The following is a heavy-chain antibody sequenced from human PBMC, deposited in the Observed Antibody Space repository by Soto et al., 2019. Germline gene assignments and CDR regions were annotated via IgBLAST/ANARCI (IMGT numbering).Heavy chain of an antibody. V-gene: IGHV5-51*01. D-gene: IGHD1-1*01. J-gene: IGHJ6*02. CDR3: SFYFPDTTPYGIYV. CDR2: IYPRDSDT. CDR1: GYSFTSYW. Sequence: PGESLKISCKGSGYSFTSYWIGWVRQMPGKGLEWMGIIYPRDSDTRYSPSFQGQVTISADKSINTAYLQWSSLKASDTAMYYCSFYFPDTTPYGIYVRARRTSVPVSS.